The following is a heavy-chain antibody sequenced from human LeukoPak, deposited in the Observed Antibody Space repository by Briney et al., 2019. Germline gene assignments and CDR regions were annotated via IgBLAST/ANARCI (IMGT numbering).Heavy chain of an antibody. D-gene: IGHD1-1*01. CDR2: IGYSGSPI. V-gene: IGHV3-11*01. J-gene: IGHJ4*02. CDR3: ARVTTGAAE. Sequence: GGSLRLSCAASGFTFSDYYMNWIRQAPGKGPEWVSYIGYSGSPIYYADSVKGRFTISRDNAKNSLYLQMNSLRAEDTAVYYCARVTTGAAEWGQGTLVTVSS. CDR1: GFTFSDYY.